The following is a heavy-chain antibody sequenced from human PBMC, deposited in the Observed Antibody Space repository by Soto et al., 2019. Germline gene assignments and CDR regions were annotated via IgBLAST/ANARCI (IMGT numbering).Heavy chain of an antibody. CDR1: GFTFSNYA. Sequence: PGGSLRLSCAASGFTFSNYAMSWVRQAPGKGLEWVSAISGGGGTTYYADSVKGRFTISRDNSKNTLFLQMNSLRADDTAVYYCARETGSYRRFDYWGQGTLVTVSS. J-gene: IGHJ4*02. CDR3: ARETGSYRRFDY. D-gene: IGHD1-26*01. V-gene: IGHV3-23*01. CDR2: ISGGGGTT.